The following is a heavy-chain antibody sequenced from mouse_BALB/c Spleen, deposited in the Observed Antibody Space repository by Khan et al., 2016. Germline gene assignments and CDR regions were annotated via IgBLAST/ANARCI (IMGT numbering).Heavy chain of an antibody. D-gene: IGHD2-14*01. Sequence: VQLQQSGPELVKFGASVKISCKASGYTFTNYNMNWVKQSHGKSLEWIGYIYPYTGGTGYNQKFKSKATLTVDDSSSTAYMELRSLASEDSAVYYYARNSHVRYDEGYAMDYWGQGTSVTVSS. CDR2: IYPYTGGT. V-gene: IGHV1S29*02. CDR3: ARNSHVRYDEGYAMDY. J-gene: IGHJ4*01. CDR1: GYTFTNYN.